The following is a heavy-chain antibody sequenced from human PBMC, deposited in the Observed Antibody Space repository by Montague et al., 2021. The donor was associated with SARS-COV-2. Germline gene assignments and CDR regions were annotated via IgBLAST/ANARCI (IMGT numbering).Heavy chain of an antibody. CDR1: GGSISSYY. CDR3: ARDKVAAGIDV. J-gene: IGHJ6*02. Sequence: SQTLSLTCTVSGGSISSYYWSWIRQPPGKGLEWIGYIYYSGSTNYKPSLKSRITISVDTSKNQFSLKLRSVTAADTAVYYCARDKVAAGIDVWGQGTTVTVSS. CDR2: IYYSGST. D-gene: IGHD2-15*01. V-gene: IGHV4-59*01.